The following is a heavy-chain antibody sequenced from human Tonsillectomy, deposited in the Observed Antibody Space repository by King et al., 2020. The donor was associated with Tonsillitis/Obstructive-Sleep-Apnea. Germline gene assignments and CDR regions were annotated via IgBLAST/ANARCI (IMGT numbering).Heavy chain of an antibody. CDR3: AIAPVAGSYCYYYMDV. CDR1: GFTFDDYA. Sequence: QLVQSGGGLVQPGRSLRLSCAASGFTFDDYAMHWVRQAPGKGLEWVSGISWNRGSIGYADSVKGRFTISRDNAKNSLYLQMNSLRAEDTALYYCAIAPVAGSYCYYYMDVWGKGTTVTVSS. V-gene: IGHV3-9*01. J-gene: IGHJ6*03. CDR2: ISWNRGSI. D-gene: IGHD6-19*01.